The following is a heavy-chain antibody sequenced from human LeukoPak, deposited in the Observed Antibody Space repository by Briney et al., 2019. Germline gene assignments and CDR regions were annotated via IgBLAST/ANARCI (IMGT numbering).Heavy chain of an antibody. CDR1: GFTFSNYW. CDR2: IKQDRSEK. Sequence: GGPLRLSCVASGFTFSNYWVSWVRQAPGKGLEWVANIKQDRSEKYYVDSVKGRFTISRDNAKNSLYLQMNSLRAEDTAVYYCARGEEDGSGWTIYYMDVWGKGTTVTISS. D-gene: IGHD6-19*01. CDR3: ARGEEDGSGWTIYYMDV. J-gene: IGHJ6*03. V-gene: IGHV3-7*01.